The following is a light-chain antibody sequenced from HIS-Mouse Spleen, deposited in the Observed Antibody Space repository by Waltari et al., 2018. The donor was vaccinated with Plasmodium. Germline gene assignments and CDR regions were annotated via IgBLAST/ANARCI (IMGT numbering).Light chain of an antibody. CDR3: CSYAGSSTL. J-gene: IGLJ3*02. CDR1: SSDVGSYNL. CDR2: EGS. V-gene: IGLV2-23*01. Sequence: QSALTQPASVSGSPGQSITISCTGTSSDVGSYNLVSWYQQHPGNAPKHRIYEGSKRASGVSNRFSGSKSGNTASLTISGLQAEDEADYYCCSYAGSSTLFGGGTKLTVL.